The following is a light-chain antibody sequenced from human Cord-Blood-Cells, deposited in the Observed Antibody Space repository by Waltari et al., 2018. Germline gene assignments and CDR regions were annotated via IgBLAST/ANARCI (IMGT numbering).Light chain of an antibody. J-gene: IGKJ4*01. CDR3: QQRSNWPT. V-gene: IGKV3-11*01. CDR2: DAS. CDR1: QSVSSS. Sequence: IVLTQSPATLSLSPGGRATLSCRASQSVSSSLAWYQQKSGQAPRLLIYDASNRATGIPARFSGSGSGTDFTLTISSLEPEDFAVYYCQQRSNWPTFGGGTKVEIK.